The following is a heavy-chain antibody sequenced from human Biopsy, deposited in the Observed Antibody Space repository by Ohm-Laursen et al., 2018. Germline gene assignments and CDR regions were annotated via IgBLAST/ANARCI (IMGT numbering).Heavy chain of an antibody. CDR2: IYYTGST. CDR3: ARDSRGGHLNTTLITGKNLDS. V-gene: IGHV4-59*01. CDR1: RDSISNYY. J-gene: IGHJ4*02. Sequence: GTLSLTWTVSRDSISNYYWTWIRQSPGKGLEWIGYIYYTGSTNYNPSAKSRVTISVDTSKNQFSLKLNSVTAADTAVYFCARDSRGGHLNTTLITGKNLDSWGQGILVTVSS. D-gene: IGHD3-16*01.